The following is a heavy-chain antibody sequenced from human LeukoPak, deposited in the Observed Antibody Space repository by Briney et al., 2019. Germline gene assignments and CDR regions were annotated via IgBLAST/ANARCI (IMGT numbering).Heavy chain of an antibody. CDR3: ARGEQWLGLPLDY. CDR2: INPNSGGT. Sequence: ASVKVSCKASGYTFTGYYMHWVRQAPGQGLEWMGWINPNSGGTNYAQKFQGRVTMTRDTSISTAYMELSRLRSDDTAVYYCARGEQWLGLPLDYWGQGTLVTVSS. V-gene: IGHV1-2*02. D-gene: IGHD6-19*01. CDR1: GYTFTGYY. J-gene: IGHJ4*02.